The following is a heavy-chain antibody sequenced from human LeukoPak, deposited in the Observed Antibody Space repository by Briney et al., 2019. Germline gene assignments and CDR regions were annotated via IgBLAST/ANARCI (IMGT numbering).Heavy chain of an antibody. CDR2: IYHSGST. D-gene: IGHD3-22*01. CDR1: GYSISSGYY. V-gene: IGHV4-38-2*02. Sequence: SETLSLTCAVSGYSISSGYYWGWIRPPPGKGLEWIGSIYHSGSTYYNPSLKSRVTISVDTSKNQFSLKLSSVTAADTAVYYCARDLGDYYDSSGYYYFDYWGQGTLVTVSS. CDR3: ARDLGDYYDSSGYYYFDY. J-gene: IGHJ4*02.